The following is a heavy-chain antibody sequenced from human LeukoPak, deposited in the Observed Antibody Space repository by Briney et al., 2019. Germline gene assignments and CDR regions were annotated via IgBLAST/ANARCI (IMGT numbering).Heavy chain of an antibody. CDR2: IRSKAYGGTT. CDR1: GFTFRDYA. Sequence: GGSLRLSCTASGFTFRDYAMSWVRQAPGRGLEWVGFIRSKAYGGTTEYAASVKGRFTISRDDSKSIAYLQMNSLKTEDTAVYYCIGEGTTDYWGQGSLVTVSS. CDR3: IGEGTTDY. V-gene: IGHV3-49*04. D-gene: IGHD1-7*01. J-gene: IGHJ4*02.